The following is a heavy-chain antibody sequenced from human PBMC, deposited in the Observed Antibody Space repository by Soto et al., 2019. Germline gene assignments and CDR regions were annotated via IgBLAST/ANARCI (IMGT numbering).Heavy chain of an antibody. Sequence: GGSLRLSCAASGFTFSSYSMNWVRQAPGKGLEWVSYISSSSSTLYYADSVRGRFTISRDNAKNSLYLQMNSLRDEDTAVYYCARVGRYSTVDGMDVWGQGTTVTVSS. CDR3: ARVGRYSTVDGMDV. V-gene: IGHV3-48*02. CDR2: ISSSSSTL. CDR1: GFTFSSYS. D-gene: IGHD4-4*01. J-gene: IGHJ6*02.